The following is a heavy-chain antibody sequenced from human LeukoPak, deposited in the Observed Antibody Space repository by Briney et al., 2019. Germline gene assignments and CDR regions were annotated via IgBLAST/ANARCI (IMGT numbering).Heavy chain of an antibody. D-gene: IGHD2/OR15-2a*01. Sequence: ASVKVSCKASGYTFTGYYMHGVRQATGQGLEWMGWMNPNSGNTGYAQKFQGRVTMTRNTTISTAYMELSSLRSEDTAVYYCARVGGVIARNFDPWGQGTLVTVSS. CDR1: GYTFTGYY. V-gene: IGHV1-8*02. J-gene: IGHJ5*02. CDR2: MNPNSGNT. CDR3: ARVGGVIARNFDP.